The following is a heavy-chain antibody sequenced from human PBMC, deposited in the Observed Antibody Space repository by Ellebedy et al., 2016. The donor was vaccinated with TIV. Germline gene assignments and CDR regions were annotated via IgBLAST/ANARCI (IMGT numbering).Heavy chain of an antibody. CDR1: GFTLRNYA. Sequence: GESLKISCAASGFTLRNYAMNWVRQAPGKGLEWVSTISGSAGSTYYADSVKGRFTISRDNSKNTLYLQMNSLRAEDTAIYYCAKDQVGGDGRWVFDVWGQGTMLTVSS. D-gene: IGHD3-16*01. J-gene: IGHJ3*01. CDR2: ISGSAGST. CDR3: AKDQVGGDGRWVFDV. V-gene: IGHV3-23*01.